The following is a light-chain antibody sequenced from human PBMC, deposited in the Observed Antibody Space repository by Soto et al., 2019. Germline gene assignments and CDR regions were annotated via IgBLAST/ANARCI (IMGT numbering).Light chain of an antibody. Sequence: QSVLTQPPSASVTPGQRVTISCSGSSSNIGGNAVNWYQQLPGTAPKLLMYSNNQRPSGVPDRFSGSKSGTSASLAISGLQSEDEADYYCGGWDDSLSGPVFGGGTKVTVL. V-gene: IGLV1-44*01. CDR1: SSNIGGNA. CDR2: SNN. CDR3: GGWDDSLSGPV. J-gene: IGLJ2*01.